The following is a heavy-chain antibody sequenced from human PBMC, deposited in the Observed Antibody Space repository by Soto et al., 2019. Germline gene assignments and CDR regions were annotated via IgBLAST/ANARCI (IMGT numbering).Heavy chain of an antibody. D-gene: IGHD3-22*01. Sequence: SETLSLTCTVSGGSISSYYWSWIRQPPGKGLEWIGYIYYSGSANYNPSLKSRVTISVDTSKNQFSLKLSSVTAADTAVYYCARFRSYDSSGYTRPLGFDYWGQGTLVTVSS. CDR2: IYYSGSA. CDR1: GGSISSYY. J-gene: IGHJ4*02. V-gene: IGHV4-59*01. CDR3: ARFRSYDSSGYTRPLGFDY.